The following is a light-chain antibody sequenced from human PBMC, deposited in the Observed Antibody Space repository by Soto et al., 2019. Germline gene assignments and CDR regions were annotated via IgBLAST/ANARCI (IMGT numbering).Light chain of an antibody. V-gene: IGLV2-8*01. Sequence: QSVLTQPPSASGSPGQAVTISCTGTSTDIGGYNYVSWYQQHPGKAPKLMIYEVTKRPSGVPGRFSGSKSGNTASLTVSGLQDEDEPDYSCSSHADSNTRVVFGGGTKVTV. CDR2: EVT. CDR1: STDIGGYNY. CDR3: SSHADSNTRVV. J-gene: IGLJ3*02.